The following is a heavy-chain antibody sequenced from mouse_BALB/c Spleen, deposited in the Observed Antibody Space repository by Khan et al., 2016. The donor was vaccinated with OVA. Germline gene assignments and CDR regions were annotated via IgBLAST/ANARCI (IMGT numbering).Heavy chain of an antibody. CDR1: GYSITSDYA. Sequence: EVQLVESGPGLVKPSQSLYLTCTVTGYSITSDYAWNWIRQFPGNKLEWMGFISYSGNTKYNPSLKSRISVTRDTSKNQFFLQLNSVTTEDTATYYCARVYGGDCDYWGQGTTLTVSS. CDR2: ISYSGNT. J-gene: IGHJ2*01. D-gene: IGHD2-10*02. CDR3: ARVYGGDCDY. V-gene: IGHV3-2*02.